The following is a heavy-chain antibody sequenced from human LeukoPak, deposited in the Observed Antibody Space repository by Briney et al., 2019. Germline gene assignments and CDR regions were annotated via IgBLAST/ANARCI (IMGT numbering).Heavy chain of an antibody. Sequence: PGGSLRLSCAASGFTFSRYWMHWVRQAPGKGLVWVSRINSDGSATNYADSMKGRFTISRDNAKNTLYLQMNSLRAEDTAVYYCARLRGWAAGDIDYWGQGTLVTVSS. J-gene: IGHJ4*02. CDR1: GFTFSRYW. CDR2: INSDGSAT. CDR3: ARLRGWAAGDIDY. D-gene: IGHD5/OR15-5a*01. V-gene: IGHV3-74*01.